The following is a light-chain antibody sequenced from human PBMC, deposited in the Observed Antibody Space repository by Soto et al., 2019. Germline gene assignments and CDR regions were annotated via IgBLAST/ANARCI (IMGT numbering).Light chain of an antibody. Sequence: EIVLTQSPATLSLSPGERVTLSCRASQSVSSYLAWYQQKPGQAPRLLIYDASNRATGIPARFSGSGSGTDCTLTISSLEPEDFAVYYCQQRSNWFTFGPGTKVDIK. CDR2: DAS. CDR1: QSVSSY. CDR3: QQRSNWFT. J-gene: IGKJ3*01. V-gene: IGKV3-11*01.